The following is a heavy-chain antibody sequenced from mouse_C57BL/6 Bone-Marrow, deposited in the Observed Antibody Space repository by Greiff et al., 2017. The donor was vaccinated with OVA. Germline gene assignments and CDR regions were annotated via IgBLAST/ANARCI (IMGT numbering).Heavy chain of an antibody. V-gene: IGHV10-1*01. D-gene: IGHD2-3*01. CDR3: VRGYYLFDY. CDR1: GFSFNTYA. J-gene: IGHJ2*01. Sequence: DAGGGLVQPKGSLKLSCAASGFSFNTYAMNWVRQAPGKGLEWVARIRSKSNNYATYYADSVKDRFTISRDDSESMLYLQMNNLKTEDTAMYYCVRGYYLFDYWGQGTTLTVSS. CDR2: IRSKSNNYAT.